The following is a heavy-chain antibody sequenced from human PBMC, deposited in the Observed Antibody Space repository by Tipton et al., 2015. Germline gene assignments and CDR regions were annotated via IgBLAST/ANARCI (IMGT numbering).Heavy chain of an antibody. CDR3: ARDPQTVVRGVDWFDL. D-gene: IGHD3-10*01. J-gene: IGHJ5*02. Sequence: SLRLSCAASGLTFARYAMSWVRQARGKGLEWVSAISGSGGRTYYTDSVKGRFTISRDNSKNTVFLQMSNLRAEDTAEYYCARDPQTVVRGVDWFDLWGQGTLVTVSS. CDR2: ISGSGGRT. CDR1: GLTFARYA. V-gene: IGHV3-23*01.